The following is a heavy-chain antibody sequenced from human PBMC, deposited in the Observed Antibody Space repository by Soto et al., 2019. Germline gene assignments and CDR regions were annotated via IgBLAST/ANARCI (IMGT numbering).Heavy chain of an antibody. J-gene: IGHJ3*02. V-gene: IGHV1-69*02. Sequence: SVKVSRKGSGGTFRRLSLCWVRQAPGQGLEWMGRIIPMVGRASYTQKFQGRLTITADRSTTTVYLELSSLRSDDTAVYYCARLYDSSSGDAFDIWGQGTMVTVSS. CDR3: ARLYDSSSGDAFDI. CDR2: IIPMVGRA. D-gene: IGHD3-22*01. CDR1: GGTFRRLS.